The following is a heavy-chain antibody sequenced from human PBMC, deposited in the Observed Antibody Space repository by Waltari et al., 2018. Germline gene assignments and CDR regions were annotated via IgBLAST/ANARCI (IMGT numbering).Heavy chain of an antibody. CDR2: ISWNSGSI. CDR1: GFTFDDYA. J-gene: IGHJ4*02. D-gene: IGHD3-22*01. CDR3: AKDKFSSGSYFDY. V-gene: IGHV3-9*03. Sequence: EVQLVESGGGLVQPGRSLRLSCAASGFTFDDYAMHWVRQAPGKGLEWVSGISWNSGSIGYADSVKGRFTISRDNAKNSLYLQMNSLRAEDMALYYCAKDKFSSGSYFDYWGQGTLVTVSS.